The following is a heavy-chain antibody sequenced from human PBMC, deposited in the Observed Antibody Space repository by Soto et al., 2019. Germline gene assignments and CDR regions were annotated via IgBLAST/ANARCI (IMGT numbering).Heavy chain of an antibody. V-gene: IGHV4-39*01. CDR3: AGFGYSYGDFDY. D-gene: IGHD5-18*01. Sequence: PSETLSLTCTVSGGSISSSSYYWGWIRQPPGKGLEWIGSIYYSGSTYYNPSLKSRVTISVDTSKNQFSLKLSSVTAADTAVYYCAGFGYSYGDFDYWGQGTLVT. J-gene: IGHJ4*02. CDR1: GGSISSSSYY. CDR2: IYYSGST.